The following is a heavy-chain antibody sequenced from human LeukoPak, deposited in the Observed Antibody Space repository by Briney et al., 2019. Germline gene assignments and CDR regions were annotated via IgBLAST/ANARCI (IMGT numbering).Heavy chain of an antibody. J-gene: IGHJ4*02. V-gene: IGHV3-48*03. CDR3: ARVGDGYNYDFEY. CDR1: GFTFSSYE. CDR2: ISSSGSTI. Sequence: GGSLRLSCAASGFTFSSYEMNWVRQAPEKGLEWVSYISSSGSTIYYADSVKGRFTISRDNAKNSLYLQMNSLRAEDTAVYYCARVGDGYNYDFEYWGQGTLVTVSS. D-gene: IGHD5-24*01.